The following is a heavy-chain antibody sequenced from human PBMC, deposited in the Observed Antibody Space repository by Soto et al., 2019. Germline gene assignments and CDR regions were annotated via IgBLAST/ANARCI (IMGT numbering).Heavy chain of an antibody. Sequence: PGESLKISCKGSGYSFTSYWIGWVRQMPGKGLEWMGIIYPGDSDTRYSPSFQGQVTISADKSISTAYLQWSSLKASDTAMYYCAKTPFGYSSGWAYYMDVWGKGTTVTVSS. CDR3: AKTPFGYSSGWAYYMDV. J-gene: IGHJ6*03. CDR1: GYSFTSYW. V-gene: IGHV5-51*01. D-gene: IGHD6-19*01. CDR2: IYPGDSDT.